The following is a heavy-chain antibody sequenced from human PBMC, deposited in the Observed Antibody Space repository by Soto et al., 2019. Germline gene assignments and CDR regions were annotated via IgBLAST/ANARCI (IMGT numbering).Heavy chain of an antibody. Sequence: GGSLRLSCAASGFTISTYWMHWVRQAPGKGLVWVSRINSDGSSTNYADSVKGRFTVSRDNAKNTLFLQMNSLRAEDTALYYCARGYCSGGSCWDPSFDYWGQGTLVTVSS. V-gene: IGHV3-74*01. J-gene: IGHJ4*02. CDR3: ARGYCSGGSCWDPSFDY. CDR2: INSDGSST. CDR1: GFTISTYW. D-gene: IGHD2-15*01.